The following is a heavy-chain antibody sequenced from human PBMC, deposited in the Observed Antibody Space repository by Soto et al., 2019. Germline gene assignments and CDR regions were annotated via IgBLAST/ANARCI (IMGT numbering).Heavy chain of an antibody. CDR3: ARDWAWGTPDYYYYMDV. J-gene: IGHJ6*03. CDR1: GYTFTSYA. Sequence: ASVRVSCKASGYTFTSYAMHWVRQAPGQRLEWMGWINAGNGNTKYSQKFQGRVTITRDTSASTAYMELSSLRSEDTAVYYCARDWAWGTPDYYYYMDVWGKGTTVTVSS. CDR2: INAGNGNT. D-gene: IGHD3-16*01. V-gene: IGHV1-3*01.